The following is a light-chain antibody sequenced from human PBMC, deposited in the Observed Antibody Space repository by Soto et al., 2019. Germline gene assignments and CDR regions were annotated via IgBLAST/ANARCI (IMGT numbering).Light chain of an antibody. Sequence: DIQMTQSPSSLSASLGDRVTITCRASQGIRSELGWYQQKPGKAPKLLIYAASSLQGGVPSRFSGSGSGTDFTLTISSLQPEDFAAYYCLQHNSYPPTFGQGTKVDI. J-gene: IGKJ1*01. CDR2: AAS. V-gene: IGKV1-17*01. CDR3: LQHNSYPPT. CDR1: QGIRSE.